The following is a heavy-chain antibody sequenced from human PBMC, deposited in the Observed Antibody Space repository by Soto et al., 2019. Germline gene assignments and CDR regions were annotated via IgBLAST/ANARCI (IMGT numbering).Heavy chain of an antibody. D-gene: IGHD6-13*01. CDR2: INAGNGNT. CDR3: ARTYSSSWYGYFDL. J-gene: IGHJ2*01. Sequence: QVQLVQSGAEVKKPGASVKVSCKASGYTFTSYAIHWVRQAPGQRLEWMGWINAGNGNTKYSQKFQGRVTITRDTSASTAYMELSSPRSEDTTVYYCARTYSSSWYGYFDLWGRGTLVTVSS. CDR1: GYTFTSYA. V-gene: IGHV1-3*01.